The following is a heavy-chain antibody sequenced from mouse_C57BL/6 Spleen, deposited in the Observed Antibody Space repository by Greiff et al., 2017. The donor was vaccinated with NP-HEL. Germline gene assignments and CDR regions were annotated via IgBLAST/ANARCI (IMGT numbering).Heavy chain of an antibody. CDR3: ARLEYDYDY. CDR2: INPNNGGT. D-gene: IGHD2-4*01. Sequence: EVQLQQSGPELVKPGASVKISCKASGYTFTDYYMNWVKQSHGKSLEWIGDINPNNGGTSYNQKFKGKATLTVDKSSSTAYMELRSLTSEDSAVYYCARLEYDYDYWGQGTTLTVSS. J-gene: IGHJ2*01. V-gene: IGHV1-26*01. CDR1: GYTFTDYY.